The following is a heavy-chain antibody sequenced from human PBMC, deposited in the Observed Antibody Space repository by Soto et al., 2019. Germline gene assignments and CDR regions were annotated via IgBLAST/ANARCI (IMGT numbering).Heavy chain of an antibody. CDR1: GFIFSRYA. J-gene: IGHJ4*02. CDR2: ISGSDGST. CDR3: VRDSDSVADMTHGDF. V-gene: IGHV3-23*01. D-gene: IGHD2-21*01. Sequence: GGSLRLSCAASGFIFSRYAMSWVRQAPGKGLEWVSRISGSDGSTYYADSVKGRLTISRDNSKNTLYLQMNSLRDEDTAVYFCVRDSDSVADMTHGDFWGRGTLVTVSS.